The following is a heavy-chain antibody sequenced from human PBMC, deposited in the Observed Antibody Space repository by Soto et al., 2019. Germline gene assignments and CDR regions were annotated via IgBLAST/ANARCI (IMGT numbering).Heavy chain of an antibody. V-gene: IGHV1-2*02. CDR3: ARDFSTRSYGVDV. J-gene: IGHJ6*02. Sequence: QAQLVQSGAEVKKPGASVKVSCKASGYTFTGAYIHWVRQAPGQGLEWMGCINPNSGGTEFAQKFQGRVIVTRDTSITTVYEEMNRLSSDDTGDYYGARDFSTRSYGVDVWGQGTAVTVSS. CDR1: GYTFTGAY. CDR2: INPNSGGT. D-gene: IGHD5-18*01.